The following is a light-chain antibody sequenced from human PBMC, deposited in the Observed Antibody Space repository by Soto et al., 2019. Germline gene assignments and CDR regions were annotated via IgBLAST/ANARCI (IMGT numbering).Light chain of an antibody. CDR1: QSVSSTY. V-gene: IGKV3-20*01. J-gene: IGKJ5*01. CDR2: GAS. Sequence: EIVLTQSPGTLSLSPGERATLSCRASQSVSSTYLAWYQQKPGQAPRLLIYGASGRATGIPDRFSGSGSGTVFTLTISRLEPEDFAVYYCQQYGSSITFGQGTRLEIK. CDR3: QQYGSSIT.